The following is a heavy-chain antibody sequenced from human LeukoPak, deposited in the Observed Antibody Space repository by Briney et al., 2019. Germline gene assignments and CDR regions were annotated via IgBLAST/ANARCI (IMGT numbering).Heavy chain of an antibody. V-gene: IGHV3-30*02. Sequence: GGSLRLSCAASVFTFSSYGMHWVRQAPGKGLEWVAFIRYDGSNKYYADSVKGRFTISRDNSKNTLYLQMNSLRAEDTAVYYCAKGYCSSTRCYTALGDYWGQGTLVTVSS. CDR2: IRYDGSNK. J-gene: IGHJ4*02. D-gene: IGHD2-2*02. CDR3: AKGYCSSTRCYTALGDY. CDR1: VFTFSSYG.